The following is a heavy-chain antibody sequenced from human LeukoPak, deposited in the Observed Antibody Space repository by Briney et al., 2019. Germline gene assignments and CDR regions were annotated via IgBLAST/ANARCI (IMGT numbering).Heavy chain of an antibody. CDR3: AAEYYDILTGYYRVRAFDI. Sequence: SETLSLTCAVSGYSISSGYYWGWIRQPPGKGLEWIGSIYHSGSTYYNPSLKRRVTISVDTSKNQFSLKLSSVTAADTAVYYCAAEYYDILTGYYRVRAFDIWGQGTMVTVSS. V-gene: IGHV4-38-2*01. J-gene: IGHJ3*02. CDR2: IYHSGST. D-gene: IGHD3-9*01. CDR1: GYSISSGYY.